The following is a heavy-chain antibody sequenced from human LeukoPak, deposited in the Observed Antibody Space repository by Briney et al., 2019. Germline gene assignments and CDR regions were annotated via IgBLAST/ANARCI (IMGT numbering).Heavy chain of an antibody. CDR2: IYYSGST. D-gene: IGHD1-26*01. CDR1: GGSISSYC. V-gene: IGHV4-59*01. CDR3: ARFIVGATTRFDY. J-gene: IGHJ4*02. Sequence: SETLSLTCTVSGGSISSYCWSWIRQPPGKGLEWIGYIYYSGSTNYNPSLKSRVTISVDTSKNQFSLKLSSVTAADTAVYYCARFIVGATTRFDYWGQGTLVTVSS.